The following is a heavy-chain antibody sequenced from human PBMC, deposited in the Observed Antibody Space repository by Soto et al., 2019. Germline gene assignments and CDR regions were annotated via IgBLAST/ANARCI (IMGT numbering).Heavy chain of an antibody. J-gene: IGHJ6*02. CDR1: GYTFTSYG. CDR2: ISAYNGNT. CDR3: ARAEYSSSPSGYYYGMDV. Sequence: ASVKVSCKASGYTFTSYGISWVRQAPGQGLEWMGWISAYNGNTNYAQKLQGRVTMTTDTSTSTAYMELSSLRSEGTAVYYCARAEYSSSPSGYYYGMDVWGQGTTVTVSS. D-gene: IGHD6-6*01. V-gene: IGHV1-18*01.